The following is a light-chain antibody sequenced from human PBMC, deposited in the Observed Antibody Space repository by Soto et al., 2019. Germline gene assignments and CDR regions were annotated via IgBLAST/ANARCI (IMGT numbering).Light chain of an antibody. CDR3: QQYGSSPSLT. CDR1: QSVSSSY. V-gene: IGKV3-20*01. J-gene: IGKJ4*01. CDR2: GAS. Sequence: IVLTQSPGTLSLSPGERATLSCRASQSVSSSYLAWYQQKPGQAPRHLTYGASSRATGIPDRFSGSGSGTDFTLTISRLEPEDFAVYYCQQYGSSPSLTFGGGTKVDIK.